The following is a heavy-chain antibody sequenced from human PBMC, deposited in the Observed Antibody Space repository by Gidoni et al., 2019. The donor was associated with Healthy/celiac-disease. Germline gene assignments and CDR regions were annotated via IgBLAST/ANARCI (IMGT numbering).Heavy chain of an antibody. J-gene: IGHJ6*02. D-gene: IGHD5-18*01. CDR3: TTGGDTAMVYYYGMDV. CDR1: GFTFSNAW. V-gene: IGHV3-15*01. Sequence: AASGFTFSNAWMSWVRQAPGKGLEWVGRIKSKTDGGTTDYAAPVKGRFTISIDDSKNTLYLQMNSLKTEDTAVYYCTTGGDTAMVYYYGMDVWGQGTTVTVSS. CDR2: IKSKTDGGTT.